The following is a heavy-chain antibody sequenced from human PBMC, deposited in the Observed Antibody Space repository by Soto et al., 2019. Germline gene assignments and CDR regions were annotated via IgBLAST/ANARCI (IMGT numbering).Heavy chain of an antibody. J-gene: IGHJ6*02. CDR3: ARDPSDVVVVAATGGYYYYGMDV. CDR1: GGTFSSYV. D-gene: IGHD2-15*01. Sequence: ASVKVSCKASGGTFSSYVISWVRQAPGQGLEWMGGIIPIFGTANYAQKFQGRVTITADESTSTAYMELSSLRSEDTAVYYCARDPSDVVVVAATGGYYYYGMDVWG. CDR2: IIPIFGTA. V-gene: IGHV1-69*13.